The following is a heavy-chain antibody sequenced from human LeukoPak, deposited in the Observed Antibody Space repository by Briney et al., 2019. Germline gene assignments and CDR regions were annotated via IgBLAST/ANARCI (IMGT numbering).Heavy chain of an antibody. Sequence: SQTLSLTCTVSGGSISSGSYYWSWIRQPAGQGLEGIGRIYTSGSNNYNPSLKSRVTISVDTSKNQFSLKLSSVTAADTAVYYCARERYGGNSEAFDIWGQGTMVTVSS. D-gene: IGHD4-23*01. J-gene: IGHJ3*02. V-gene: IGHV4-61*02. CDR1: GGSISSGSYY. CDR2: IYTSGSN. CDR3: ARERYGGNSEAFDI.